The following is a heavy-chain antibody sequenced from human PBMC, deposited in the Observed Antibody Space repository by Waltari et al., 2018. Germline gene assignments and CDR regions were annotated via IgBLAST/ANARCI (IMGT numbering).Heavy chain of an antibody. J-gene: IGHJ4*02. CDR1: GFTFSSSW. Sequence: EVQLGESGGGLVQPGGSLRLSCAASGFTFSSSWMNWVRQAPGKGLEGVATIKQEGSEKDYGDSVNGRFTISRDNAKNSLFLQMSSLRAEDTAVYYCTRGGSMVRGGSIYWGQGTLVTVSS. CDR3: TRGGSMVRGGSIY. D-gene: IGHD3-10*01. V-gene: IGHV3-7*01. CDR2: IKQEGSEK.